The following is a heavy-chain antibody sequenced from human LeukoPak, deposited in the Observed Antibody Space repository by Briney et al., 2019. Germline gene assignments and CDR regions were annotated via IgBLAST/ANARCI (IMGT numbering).Heavy chain of an antibody. D-gene: IGHD3-22*01. J-gene: IGHJ4*02. CDR2: ISGDAGST. Sequence: GGSLRLSCAASGFTFSSYAMSWVRQAPGQGLEWVSAISGDAGSTYYADCVKGRFTITRENSKNTLYLQMNSLRAEDTAVYYCAKREDYYDSSGYYYVYTLYFDYWGQGTLVTVSS. V-gene: IGHV3-23*01. CDR3: AKREDYYDSSGYYYVYTLYFDY. CDR1: GFTFSSYA.